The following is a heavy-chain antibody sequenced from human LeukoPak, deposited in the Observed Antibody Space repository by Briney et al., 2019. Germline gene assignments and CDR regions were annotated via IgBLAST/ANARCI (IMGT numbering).Heavy chain of an antibody. J-gene: IGHJ4*02. Sequence: GASVTVSCKASGGTFSSYAISWVRQAPGQGLEWMGGIIPIFGTANYAQKFQGRVTITADESTSTAYMELSSLRSEDTAVYYCARDRSHLYCSGGSCYSAPFDYWGQGTLVTVSS. D-gene: IGHD2-15*01. CDR2: IIPIFGTA. CDR3: ARDRSHLYCSGGSCYSAPFDY. CDR1: GGTFSSYA. V-gene: IGHV1-69*01.